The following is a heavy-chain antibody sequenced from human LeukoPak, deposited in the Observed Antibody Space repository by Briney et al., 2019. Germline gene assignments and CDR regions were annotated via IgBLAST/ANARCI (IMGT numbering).Heavy chain of an antibody. V-gene: IGHV1-46*01. CDR1: GYTFTSYY. Sequence: ASVKVSCKASGYTFTSYYMHWVRQAPGQGLEWMGIINPSGGSTSYAQKFQGTVTITADKSTSTAYMELSSLRSEDTAVYYCARNVGSLGYYYYMDVWGKGTTVTVSS. J-gene: IGHJ6*03. CDR3: ARNVGSLGYYYYMDV. CDR2: INPSGGST. D-gene: IGHD6-6*01.